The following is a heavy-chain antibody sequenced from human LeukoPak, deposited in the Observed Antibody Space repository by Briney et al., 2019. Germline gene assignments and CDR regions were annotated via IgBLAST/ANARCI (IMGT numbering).Heavy chain of an antibody. CDR2: ISGSGSDI. CDR3: ARERGGYSSSFEYFQH. CDR1: GFTFNSYE. D-gene: IGHD6-13*01. Sequence: GGSLRLSCAASGFTFNSYEMNWVRQAPGKGLEWVSYISGSGSDINYADSVKGRFTISRDNAKNSLYLQMNSLRAEDTAVYYCARERGGYSSSFEYFQHWGQGTLVTVSS. J-gene: IGHJ1*01. V-gene: IGHV3-48*03.